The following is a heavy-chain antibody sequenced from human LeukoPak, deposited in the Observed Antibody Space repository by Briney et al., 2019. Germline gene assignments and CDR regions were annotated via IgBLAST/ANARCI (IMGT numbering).Heavy chain of an antibody. V-gene: IGHV3-30*18. CDR2: ISYTGSNK. CDR3: AKDPSGGYASGTYVMDV. CDR1: GFTFSSYG. Sequence: GGSLRLSCAASGFTFSSYGMHWVRQAPGKGLEWVAVISYTGSNKYYADSVKGRFTISRDNSKKTVSLQMNSLRAEDTAVYYCAKDPSGGYASGTYVMDVWGQGTTVTVSS. J-gene: IGHJ6*02. D-gene: IGHD3-10*01.